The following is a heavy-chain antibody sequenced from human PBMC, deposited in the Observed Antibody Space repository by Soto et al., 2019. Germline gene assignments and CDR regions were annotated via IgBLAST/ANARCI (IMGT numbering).Heavy chain of an antibody. CDR2: IYSAGST. D-gene: IGHD4-17*01. Sequence: GGSLRLSCAVSGLTVSRTQMSWVRQAPGKGLQWVSVIYSAGSTYYANAVKGRFTISRDISENKIFLELNGLTVDDTAVYYCARTTVTNWFDPWGQGTLVTVSS. J-gene: IGHJ5*02. CDR1: GLTVSRTQ. V-gene: IGHV3-53*01. CDR3: ARTTVTNWFDP.